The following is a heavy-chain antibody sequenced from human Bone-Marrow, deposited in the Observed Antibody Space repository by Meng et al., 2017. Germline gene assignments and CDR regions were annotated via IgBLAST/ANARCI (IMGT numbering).Heavy chain of an antibody. V-gene: IGHV3-33*01. CDR1: GFTFSSYG. J-gene: IGHJ4*02. Sequence: GESLKISCAASGFTFSSYGMHWVRQAPGKGLEWVAVIWYDGSNKYYADSVKGRFTISRDNSKNTLYLQMNSLRAEDTAVYYCARESFGYYGSEGFDYWGQGTLVTVSS. CDR2: IWYDGSNK. CDR3: ARESFGYYGSEGFDY. D-gene: IGHD3-10*01.